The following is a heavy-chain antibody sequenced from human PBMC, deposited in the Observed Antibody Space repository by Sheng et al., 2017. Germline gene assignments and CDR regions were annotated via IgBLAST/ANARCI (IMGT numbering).Heavy chain of an antibody. D-gene: IGHD2-2*01. CDR1: GGSFSGYY. CDR3: ASRGRGYCSSTSCYGRFDP. J-gene: IGHJ5*02. Sequence: QVQLQQWGAGLLKPSETLSLTCAVYGGSFSGYYWSWIRQPPGKGLEWIGEINHSGSTNYNPSLKSRVTISVDTSKNQFSLKLSSVTAADTAVYYCASRGRGYCSSTSCYGRFDPWGQGPWSPSPQ. V-gene: IGHV4-34*01. CDR2: INHSGST.